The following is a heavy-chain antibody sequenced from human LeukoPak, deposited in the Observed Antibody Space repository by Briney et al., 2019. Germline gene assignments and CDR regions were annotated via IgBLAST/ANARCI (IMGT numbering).Heavy chain of an antibody. Sequence: GRSLRLSCAASGFTFSSYAMHWVRQAPGKGLEWVAVISYDGSNKYYADSVKGRFTISRDNSKNTLYLQMNSLRAEDTAVYYCARGGYSYGSKPLSDYYFDYWGQGTLVTVSS. CDR1: GFTFSSYA. CDR3: ARGGYSYGSKPLSDYYFDY. J-gene: IGHJ4*02. D-gene: IGHD5-18*01. CDR2: ISYDGSNK. V-gene: IGHV3-30-3*01.